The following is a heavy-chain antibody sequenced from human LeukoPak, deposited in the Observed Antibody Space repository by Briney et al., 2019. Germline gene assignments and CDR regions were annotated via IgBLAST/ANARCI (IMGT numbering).Heavy chain of an antibody. Sequence: GGSLRLSCAASGFTFSSYGMHWVRQAPGKGGEWMGFIRCDGSNIYYADSVKGRLTISRDNSKNTLYLQMNSLRAEDTAVYYCAKDYDSSGYYYVMYYFDYWGQGTLVTVST. CDR3: AKDYDSSGYYYVMYYFDY. V-gene: IGHV3-30*02. J-gene: IGHJ4*02. CDR1: GFTFSSYG. CDR2: IRCDGSNI. D-gene: IGHD3-22*01.